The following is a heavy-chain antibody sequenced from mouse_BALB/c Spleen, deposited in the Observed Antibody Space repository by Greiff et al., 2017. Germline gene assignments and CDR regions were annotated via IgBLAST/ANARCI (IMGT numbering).Heavy chain of an antibody. D-gene: IGHD2-14*01. CDR2: ISYSGST. V-gene: IGHV3-8*02. J-gene: IGHJ1*01. CDR3: ARHYYRYDWYFDV. Sequence: VQLQQSGPSLVKPSQTLSLTCSVTGDSITSGYWNWIRKFPGNKLEYMGYISYSGSTYYNPSLKSRISITRDTSKNQYYLQLNSVTTEDTATYYCARHYYRYDWYFDVWGAGTTVTVSS. CDR1: GDSITSGY.